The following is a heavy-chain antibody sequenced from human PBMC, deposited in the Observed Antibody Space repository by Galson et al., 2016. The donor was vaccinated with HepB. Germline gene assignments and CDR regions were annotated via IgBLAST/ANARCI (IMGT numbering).Heavy chain of an antibody. CDR2: IYYSGRT. J-gene: IGHJ6*02. CDR1: GASISGYY. D-gene: IGHD6-19*01. CDR3: ARDDSGGWYGFHYGMDV. V-gene: IGHV4-59*01. Sequence: SETLSLTCTVSGASISGYYLSWIRQPPGKGLEWIGYIYYSGRTNYNPSLKSRVTISVDTSMNQFSLKLSSVTAADTAVYYCARDDSGGWYGFHYGMDVWGQGTTVTVSS.